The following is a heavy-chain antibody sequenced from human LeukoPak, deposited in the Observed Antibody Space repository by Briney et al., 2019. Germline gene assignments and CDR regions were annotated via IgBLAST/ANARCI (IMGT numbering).Heavy chain of an antibody. D-gene: IGHD3-3*01. J-gene: IGHJ4*02. Sequence: GGSLRLSCTASEFTFGDFAISWVRQAPGKGLEWVANIKQDGSEKYYVDSVKGRFTISRDNAKNSLYLQMNSLRAEDTAVYYCARVGFLEWFPAFDYWGQGTLVTVSS. CDR2: IKQDGSEK. CDR1: EFTFGDFA. V-gene: IGHV3-7*01. CDR3: ARVGFLEWFPAFDY.